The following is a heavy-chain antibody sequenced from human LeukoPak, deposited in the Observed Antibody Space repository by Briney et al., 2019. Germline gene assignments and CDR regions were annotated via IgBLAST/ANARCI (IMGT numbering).Heavy chain of an antibody. Sequence: PGGSLRLSCAASGFTVSSNYMSWVRQAPGKGLEWVSVIYSGGSTYYADSVKGRFTISRDNAKNSLYLQMNSLRAEDTAVYYCAREYSYGFDYWGQGTLVTVSS. D-gene: IGHD5-18*01. CDR2: IYSGGST. CDR3: AREYSYGFDY. CDR1: GFTVSSNY. J-gene: IGHJ4*02. V-gene: IGHV3-53*01.